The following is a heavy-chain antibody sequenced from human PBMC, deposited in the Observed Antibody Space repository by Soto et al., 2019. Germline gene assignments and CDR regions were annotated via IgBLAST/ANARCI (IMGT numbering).Heavy chain of an antibody. D-gene: IGHD5-18*01. J-gene: IGHJ4*02. CDR2: IRSKANSYAT. Sequence: EVQLVESGGGLVQPGGSLKLSCAASGFTFSGSAMHWVRQASGKGLEWVGRIRSKANSYATAYAASVKGRFTISRDDSKNTAYLQMNSLKPEDTAVYYCTTGWIQLYGGGYWGQGTLVTVSS. CDR3: TTGWIQLYGGGY. CDR1: GFTFSGSA. V-gene: IGHV3-73*02.